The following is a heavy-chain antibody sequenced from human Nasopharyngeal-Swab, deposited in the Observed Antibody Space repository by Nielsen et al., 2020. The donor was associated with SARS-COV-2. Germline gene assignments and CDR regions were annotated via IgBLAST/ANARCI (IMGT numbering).Heavy chain of an antibody. D-gene: IGHD3-3*01. J-gene: IGHJ3*02. CDR3: ARRDIRITIFGVVHDAFDI. Sequence: SETLSLTCTVSGGSISSGGYYWSWIRQHPGKGLEWIGYIYYSGSTYYNPSLKSRVTIPVDTSKNQFSLKLSSVTAADTAVYYCARRDIRITIFGVVHDAFDIWGQGTMVTVSS. V-gene: IGHV4-31*03. CDR1: GGSISSGGYY. CDR2: IYYSGST.